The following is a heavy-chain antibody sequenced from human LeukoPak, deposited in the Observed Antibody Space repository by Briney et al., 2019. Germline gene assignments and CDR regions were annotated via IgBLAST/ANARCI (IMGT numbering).Heavy chain of an antibody. J-gene: IGHJ4*02. Sequence: GGSLRLSCAASGFTFDDYAMHWVRQAPGEGLEWVSGISWNSGSIGYADSVKGRFTISRDNAKNSLYLQMNSLRAEDTALYYCAKDHHDFWSGYYDDWGQGTLVTVSS. CDR1: GFTFDDYA. CDR3: AKDHHDFWSGYYDD. D-gene: IGHD3-3*01. V-gene: IGHV3-9*01. CDR2: ISWNSGSI.